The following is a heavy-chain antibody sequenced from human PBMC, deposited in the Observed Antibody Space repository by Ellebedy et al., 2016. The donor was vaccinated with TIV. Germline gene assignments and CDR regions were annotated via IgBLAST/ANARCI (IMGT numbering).Heavy chain of an antibody. CDR2: IYYSGSA. Sequence: MPSETLSLTCTVPGGSINSGDYYWSWIRQPPGKGLEWVGYIYYSGSAYYNSSLKGRVKISVDRSKKQISLELSSVTAADTAVYFWARGLTGKAFGIWGQGTMVTVSS. V-gene: IGHV4-30-4*01. CDR1: GGSINSGDYY. J-gene: IGHJ3*02. D-gene: IGHD1-20*01. CDR3: ARGLTGKAFGI.